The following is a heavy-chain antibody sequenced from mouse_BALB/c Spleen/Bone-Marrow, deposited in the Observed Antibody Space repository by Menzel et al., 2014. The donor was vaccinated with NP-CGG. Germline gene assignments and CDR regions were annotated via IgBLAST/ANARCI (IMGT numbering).Heavy chain of an antibody. J-gene: IGHJ4*01. Sequence: LVESRPELVKPGASVKMSCKASGYTFTSYVMHWVKQKPGQGLEWIGYVNPYNDGTKYNEKFKGKATLTSDKSSSTAYMELSSLTSEDSAVYYCARPGGNYVLYAMDYWGQGTSVTVSS. D-gene: IGHD2-1*01. CDR1: GYTFTSYV. CDR3: ARPGGNYVLYAMDY. CDR2: VNPYNDGT. V-gene: IGHV1-14*01.